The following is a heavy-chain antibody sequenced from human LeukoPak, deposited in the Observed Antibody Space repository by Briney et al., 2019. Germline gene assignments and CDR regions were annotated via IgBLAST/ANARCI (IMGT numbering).Heavy chain of an antibody. CDR1: GGSFSGYY. Sequence: PSETLSLTCAVYGGSFSGYYWSWLRQPPGKGLEWIGEINHSGSTNYNPSLKSRVTISVDTSKNQFSLKLSSVTAADTAVYYCASNYRPGIADQGDYWGQGTLVTVSS. CDR3: ASNYRPGIADQGDY. V-gene: IGHV4-34*01. CDR2: INHSGST. D-gene: IGHD6-13*01. J-gene: IGHJ4*02.